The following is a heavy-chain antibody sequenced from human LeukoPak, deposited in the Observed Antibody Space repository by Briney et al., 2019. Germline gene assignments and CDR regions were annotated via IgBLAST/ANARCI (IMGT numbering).Heavy chain of an antibody. CDR1: GFTFRRYD. CDR2: ISSSMISI. J-gene: IGHJ4*02. Sequence: GGSLRLSCASSGFTFRRYDMNWVRQAPGKGLEWVSFISSSMISIHYADSVRGRFTTSRDNARNILYLQMNSLRAEDTAVYYCARVYDVLTGGFDHWGQGALVTVSS. V-gene: IGHV3-21*01. D-gene: IGHD3-9*01. CDR3: ARVYDVLTGGFDH.